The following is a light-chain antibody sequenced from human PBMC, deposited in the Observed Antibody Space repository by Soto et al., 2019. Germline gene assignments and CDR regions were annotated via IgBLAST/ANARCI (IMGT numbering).Light chain of an antibody. CDR3: QQYNGSPYT. CDR2: GAS. J-gene: IGKJ2*01. V-gene: IGKV3-20*01. CDR1: QSVGSIY. Sequence: EIVLTQSPGTLSLSPGEGATLSCRASQSVGSIYLAWYQQKPGQAPGLLIYGASRRATGIPDRFSGSGSGTDFTLTISRLEPEDFAVYYCQQYNGSPYTFGRGTKVDIK.